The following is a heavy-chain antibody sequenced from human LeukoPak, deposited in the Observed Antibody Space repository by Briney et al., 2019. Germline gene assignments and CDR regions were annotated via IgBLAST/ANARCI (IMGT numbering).Heavy chain of an antibody. D-gene: IGHD2-2*01. CDR2: INPNSGGT. V-gene: IGHV1-2*04. CDR1: GYTFTGYY. CDR3: ARDTDIVVVPAAHYYYYGMDV. J-gene: IGHJ6*02. Sequence: ASVKVSCKASGYTFTGYYMHWVRQAPGQGLEWMGWINPNSGGTNYAQKFQGWVTMTRDTSISTAYMELSRLRSDDTAVYYCARDTDIVVVPAAHYYYYGMDVWGQGTTVTVSS.